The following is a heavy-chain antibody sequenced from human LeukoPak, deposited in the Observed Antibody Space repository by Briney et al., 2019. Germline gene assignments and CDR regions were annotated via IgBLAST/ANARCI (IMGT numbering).Heavy chain of an antibody. CDR2: VDPEDGET. CDR3: ATEGYCSGGSCNSLDY. D-gene: IGHD2-15*01. CDR1: GYTLTELS. Sequence: ASVKVSCKVSGYTLTELSMHWVRQAPGKGLELMGGVDPEDGETIYAQNFQGRVTMTEDTSTDTAYMELSSLRSEDTAVYYCATEGYCSGGSCNSLDYWGQGTLVTVSS. J-gene: IGHJ4*02. V-gene: IGHV1-24*01.